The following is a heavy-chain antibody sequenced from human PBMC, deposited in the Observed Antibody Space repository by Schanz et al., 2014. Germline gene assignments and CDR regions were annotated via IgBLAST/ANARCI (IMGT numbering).Heavy chain of an antibody. D-gene: IGHD3-9*01. Sequence: QVQLVESGGGVVQPGRSLRLSCAASGFTFSDYYMTWIRQAPGKGLEWVSDISDSGDSTHYADSVKGRFTISRDNAKNSLFLQMNSLSAEDTAVYYCAKHVRSLTGNDYWGQGTLVTVSS. CDR3: AKHVRSLTGNDY. V-gene: IGHV3-11*01. CDR2: ISDSGDST. CDR1: GFTFSDYY. J-gene: IGHJ4*02.